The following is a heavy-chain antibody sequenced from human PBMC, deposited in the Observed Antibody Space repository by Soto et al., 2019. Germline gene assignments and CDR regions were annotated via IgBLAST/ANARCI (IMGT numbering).Heavy chain of an antibody. CDR2: ISWNSGNI. CDR1: GFIFDDYA. Sequence: GGSLRLSCAASGFIFDDYAMHWVRQGPGKGLEWVSGISWNSGNIGYADSVRGRFTISRDNAKNSLYLQMNSLRAEDTALYYCAKVYSGYGLNDAFDIWGQGTMVTVSS. CDR3: AKVYSGYGLNDAFDI. J-gene: IGHJ3*02. D-gene: IGHD5-12*01. V-gene: IGHV3-9*01.